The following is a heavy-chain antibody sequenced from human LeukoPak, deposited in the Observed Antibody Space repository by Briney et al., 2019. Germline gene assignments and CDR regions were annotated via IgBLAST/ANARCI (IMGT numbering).Heavy chain of an antibody. D-gene: IGHD1-7*01. CDR2: INHSGST. CDR3: ARRYNWNYGEAFDI. J-gene: IGHJ3*02. Sequence: SETLSLTCAVYGGSFSGYYWSWIRQPPGKGLEWIGEINHSGSTNYNPSLKSRVTISVDTSKNQFSLKLSSVTAADTAVYYCARRYNWNYGEAFDIWGQGTMVTVSS. CDR1: GGSFSGYY. V-gene: IGHV4-34*01.